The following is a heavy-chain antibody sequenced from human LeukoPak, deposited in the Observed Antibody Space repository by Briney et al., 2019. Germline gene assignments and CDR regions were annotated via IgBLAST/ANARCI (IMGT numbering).Heavy chain of an antibody. D-gene: IGHD3-10*01. CDR1: GYTFTSYG. V-gene: IGHV1-18*01. J-gene: IGHJ5*02. CDR3: ARDLPAGSIP. Sequence: ASVKVSCKASGYTFTSYGISWVRQAPGQGLEWMGWISTFNGNTKYAQNLQGRVTMTTDTSTSTAYMELRSLRSDDTAVYYCARDLPAGSIPWGQGTLVTVSS. CDR2: ISTFNGNT.